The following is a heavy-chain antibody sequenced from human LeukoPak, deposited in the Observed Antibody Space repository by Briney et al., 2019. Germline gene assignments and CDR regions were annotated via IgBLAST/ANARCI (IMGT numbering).Heavy chain of an antibody. CDR2: ITSSSSYI. CDR1: GPTFSNFA. D-gene: IGHD6-19*01. J-gene: IGHJ6*02. V-gene: IGHV3-21*01. Sequence: GGSLRLSCAASGPTFSNFAMNWVRQAPGTGLEWVSSITSSSSYIYYADSVKGRFTISRDNAKNSLYLQMNSLRAEDTAVYYCARDHRSSGYYGMDVWGQGTTVTVSS. CDR3: ARDHRSSGYYGMDV.